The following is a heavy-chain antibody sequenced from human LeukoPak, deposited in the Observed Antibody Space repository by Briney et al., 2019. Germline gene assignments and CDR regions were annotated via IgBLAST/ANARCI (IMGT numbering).Heavy chain of an antibody. CDR2: ISSSSSSI. CDR3: ARDGRIVGALTPFDY. CDR1: GFSFSSYS. Sequence: GGSLRLSCAASGFSFSSYSMNWVRQAPGKGLEWVSSISSSSSSIYYADSVKGRFTISRDNAKNSLYLQMNSLRAEDTAVYYCARDGRIVGALTPFDYWGQGTMVTVSS. D-gene: IGHD1-26*01. J-gene: IGHJ4*02. V-gene: IGHV3-21*01.